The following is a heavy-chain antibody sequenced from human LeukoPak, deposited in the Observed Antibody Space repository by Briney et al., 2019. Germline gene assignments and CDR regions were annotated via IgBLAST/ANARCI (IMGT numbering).Heavy chain of an antibody. CDR3: AKDRERWYYGSGSYYYYYGMDV. CDR1: GFTFSSYW. V-gene: IGHV3-7*01. Sequence: GGSLRLSCAASGFTFSSYWMSWVRQAPGKGLEWVANIKQDGSEKYYVDSVKGRFTISRDNAKKSLYLQMNSLRAEDTAVYYCAKDRERWYYGSGSYYYYYGMDVWGQGTTVTVSS. J-gene: IGHJ6*02. D-gene: IGHD3-10*01. CDR2: IKQDGSEK.